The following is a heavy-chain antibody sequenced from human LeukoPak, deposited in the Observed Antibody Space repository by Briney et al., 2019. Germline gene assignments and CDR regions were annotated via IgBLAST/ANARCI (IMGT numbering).Heavy chain of an antibody. CDR3: ARDSKRYSSTDSFDY. J-gene: IGHJ4*02. CDR2: IWYDGSNK. CDR1: GFTFSSYG. D-gene: IGHD6-13*01. Sequence: QPGGSLRLSCATSGFTFSSYGMHWVRQAPGKGLEWVAVIWYDGSNKYYADSVKGRFTISRDNSKNTLYLQMNSLRAEDTAVYYCARDSKRYSSTDSFDYWGQGTLVTVSS. V-gene: IGHV3-33*01.